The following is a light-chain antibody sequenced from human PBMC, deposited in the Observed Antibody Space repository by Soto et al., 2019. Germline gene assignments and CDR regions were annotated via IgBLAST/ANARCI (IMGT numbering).Light chain of an antibody. CDR3: QQRSNWSLT. V-gene: IGKV3-11*01. J-gene: IGKJ4*01. CDR1: QSVSSY. CDR2: DTS. Sequence: EIVLTQSPATLSLSPGERATLSCRASQSVSSYLAWYQQKPGQAPRLLIYDTSNRATGIPARFSGSGSGTDLTLTISSLDPEDFAVYYCQQRSNWSLTFGGGTEVDIK.